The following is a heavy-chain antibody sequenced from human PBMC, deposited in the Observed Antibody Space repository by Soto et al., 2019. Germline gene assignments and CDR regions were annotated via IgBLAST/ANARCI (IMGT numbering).Heavy chain of an antibody. D-gene: IGHD6-19*01. Sequence: GGSLRLSCAASGFTLSRYPMHWFRQAPGKGLEWVAYISYGGDTRKYADSVKGRFTISRDNSNNTLYLHMDSLRAEDTAIYSCARDFIRAVAGSPDYYYYGMDVWGLGTTVTVSS. V-gene: IGHV3-30-3*01. CDR3: ARDFIRAVAGSPDYYYYGMDV. J-gene: IGHJ6*02. CDR2: ISYGGDTR. CDR1: GFTLSRYP.